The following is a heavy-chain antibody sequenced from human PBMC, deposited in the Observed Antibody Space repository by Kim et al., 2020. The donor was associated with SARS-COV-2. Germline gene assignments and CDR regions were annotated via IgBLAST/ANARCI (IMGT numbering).Heavy chain of an antibody. J-gene: IGHJ4*02. D-gene: IGHD2-2*01. Sequence: AQKLQGRVTMTPDTSTSTAYMELRSLRSDDTAVYYCAREGYCSSTSCYDYWGQGTLVTVSS. V-gene: IGHV1-18*01. CDR3: AREGYCSSTSCYDY.